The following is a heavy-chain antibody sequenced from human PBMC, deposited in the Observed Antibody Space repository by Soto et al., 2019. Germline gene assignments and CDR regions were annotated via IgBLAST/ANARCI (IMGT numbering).Heavy chain of an antibody. CDR3: ARVPGVVVSADDAFDI. J-gene: IGHJ3*02. D-gene: IGHD2-21*02. CDR1: GGSVSSSNW. V-gene: IGHV4-4*02. CDR2: IYHSGSA. Sequence: QVQLQESGPGLVKPSGTLSLTCAVSGGSVSSSNWWSWVRQSPGKGLEWMGEIYHSGSAHYNPSLKSRATISLDKSMNQFSRRLTSVTAADTAVYYCARVPGVVVSADDAFDIWGPGTRVIVSS.